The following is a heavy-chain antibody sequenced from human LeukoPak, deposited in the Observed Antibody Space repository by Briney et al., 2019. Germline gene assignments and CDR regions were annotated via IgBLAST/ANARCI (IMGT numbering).Heavy chain of an antibody. CDR3: AKDGGLWVSAHWGDS. J-gene: IGHJ4*02. D-gene: IGHD7-27*01. V-gene: IGHV3-23*01. CDR1: GFTFSSYA. CDR2: ISGSGGST. Sequence: GGSLRLSCAASGFTFSSYAMSWVRQAPGKGLEWVSAISGSGGSTYYADSVKGRFTISRDNSKNTLYLQMNSLRAEDTAVYYCAKDGGLWVSAHWGDSWGRGTLVTVSS.